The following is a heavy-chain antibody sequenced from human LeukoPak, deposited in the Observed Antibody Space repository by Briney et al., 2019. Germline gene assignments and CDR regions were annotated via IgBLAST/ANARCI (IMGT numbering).Heavy chain of an antibody. D-gene: IGHD4-23*01. Sequence: PGGSLRLSCAASGSTFSSYSMNWVRQAPGKGLEWVSSISSSSSYIYYADSVKGRFTISRDNAKNSLYLQMNSLRAEDTAVYYCARDRRGRKVVTFDYWGQGTLVTVSS. CDR1: GSTFSSYS. CDR3: ARDRRGRKVVTFDY. CDR2: ISSSSSYI. J-gene: IGHJ4*02. V-gene: IGHV3-21*01.